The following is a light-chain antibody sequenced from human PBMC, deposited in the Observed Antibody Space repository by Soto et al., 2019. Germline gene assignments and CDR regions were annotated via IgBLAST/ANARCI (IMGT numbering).Light chain of an antibody. V-gene: IGKV3-20*01. J-gene: IGKJ3*01. CDR3: QQLNSYPFP. Sequence: EIVLTQSPGTLSLSPGERATLSCRASPSVSSSYLAWYQQKPGQAPRLLIYGASSRATGIPDRFSGSGSGTDGTLTINSLQPEEGATDYGQQLNSYPFPVGPGTKVDIK. CDR2: GAS. CDR1: PSVSSSY.